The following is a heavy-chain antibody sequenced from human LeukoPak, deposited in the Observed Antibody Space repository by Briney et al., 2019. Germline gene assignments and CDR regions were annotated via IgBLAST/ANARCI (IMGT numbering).Heavy chain of an antibody. CDR3: ARWRYYDSSGHYYYFDY. Sequence: PGGSLRLSCAASGFTFSGSWMSWVRQAPGKGLEWVANMNQEGTEKYYMDSVKGRFTISRDNAKNALFLQMSSLRAEDTAVYYCARWRYYDSSGHYYYFDYWGQGTPVTVSS. J-gene: IGHJ4*02. D-gene: IGHD3-22*01. CDR1: GFTFSGSW. V-gene: IGHV3-7*01. CDR2: MNQEGTEK.